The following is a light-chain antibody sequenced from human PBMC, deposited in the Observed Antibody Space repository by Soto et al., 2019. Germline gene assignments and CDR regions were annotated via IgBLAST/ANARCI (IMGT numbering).Light chain of an antibody. J-gene: IGLJ1*01. Sequence: QSALTQPASVSGSPGQSITISCTGTSSDVGGYNYVSWYLQHPGKAPKLMIYGVGNRPSGVSDRFSGSKSGNTASLTISGLQPEDEAYYYCSSLSTTSTPIVFGTGTKVTVL. CDR3: SSLSTTSTPIV. V-gene: IGLV2-14*01. CDR1: SSDVGGYNY. CDR2: GVG.